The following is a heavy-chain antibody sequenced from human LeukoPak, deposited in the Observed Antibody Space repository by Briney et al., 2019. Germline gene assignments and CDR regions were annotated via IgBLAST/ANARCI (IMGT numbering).Heavy chain of an antibody. Sequence: ASVKVSCKASGYTFTSYYMHWVRQAPGQGLEWMGIINPSGGSTSYAQKFQGRVTMTRDTSKNQFSLKLSSVTAADTAVYYCASYDSSGTLSGYFDYWGQGTLVTVSS. J-gene: IGHJ4*02. CDR1: GYTFTSYY. V-gene: IGHV1-46*01. CDR3: ASYDSSGTLSGYFDY. D-gene: IGHD3-22*01. CDR2: INPSGGST.